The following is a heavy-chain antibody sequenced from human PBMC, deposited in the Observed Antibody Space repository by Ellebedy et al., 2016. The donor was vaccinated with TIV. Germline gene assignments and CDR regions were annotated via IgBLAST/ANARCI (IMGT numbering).Heavy chain of an antibody. D-gene: IGHD6-13*01. Sequence: MPSETLSLTCTVSGGSIRSSGYYWGWIRQPPGKGLEWIGSIYYSGYSNYNPSLKSRVTISVDTSKNQFSLKLSSVTAADTAVYYCARQASGSWSKAYYFDYWGQGTLVTVSS. CDR1: GGSIRSSGYY. J-gene: IGHJ4*02. V-gene: IGHV4-39*07. CDR3: ARQASGSWSKAYYFDY. CDR2: IYYSGYS.